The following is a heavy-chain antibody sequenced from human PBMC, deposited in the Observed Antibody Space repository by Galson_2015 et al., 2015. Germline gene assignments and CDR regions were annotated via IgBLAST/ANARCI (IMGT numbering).Heavy chain of an antibody. J-gene: IGHJ4*02. CDR2: LSHTGSSI. V-gene: IGHV3-23*01. Sequence: SLRLSCAASGFTFSSSAMNWVRQAPGKGLEWVPALSHTGSSIYYADSVKGRFTISRDNSRNTLYLHLNSLIADDTAVYYCAKDRRAVVMSANDYWGQGTHVTVAA. D-gene: IGHD2-21*02. CDR1: GFTFSSSA. CDR3: AKDRRAVVMSANDY.